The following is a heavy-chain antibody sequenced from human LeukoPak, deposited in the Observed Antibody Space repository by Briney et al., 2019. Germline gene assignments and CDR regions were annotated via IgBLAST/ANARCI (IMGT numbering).Heavy chain of an antibody. CDR1: GFTFSNYW. Sequence: GGSLRLSCATSGFTFSNYWMTWVRQAPGRWPEWVADIKGDGSDQYYADSVKGRFTISRDNAKSSLYLQMNSLRVEDTAMYYCATGGASFDYWGLGTLVTVSS. D-gene: IGHD6-25*01. CDR3: ATGGASFDY. CDR2: IKGDGSDQ. V-gene: IGHV3-7*01. J-gene: IGHJ4*02.